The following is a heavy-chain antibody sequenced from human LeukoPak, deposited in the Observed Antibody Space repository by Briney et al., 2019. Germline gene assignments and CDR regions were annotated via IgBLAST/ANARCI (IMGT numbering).Heavy chain of an antibody. J-gene: IGHJ4*02. CDR1: GYIFTSYY. D-gene: IGHD3-3*01. CDR3: ASLFGVAGGPFDY. Sequence: ASVKVSCKASGYIFTSYYMHWVRQAPGQGLEWMGIINPSGGSTSYAQKFQGRVTMTRDTSTSTVYMELSSLRSEDTAVYYCASLFGVAGGPFDYWGQGTLVTVSS. CDR2: INPSGGST. V-gene: IGHV1-46*01.